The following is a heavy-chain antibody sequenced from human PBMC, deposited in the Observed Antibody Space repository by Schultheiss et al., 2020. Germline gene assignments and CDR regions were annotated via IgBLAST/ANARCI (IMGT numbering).Heavy chain of an antibody. D-gene: IGHD3-16*02. CDR3: AREAVITFGGVIG. CDR2: ISSSSSYI. Sequence: WGSLRLSGAASGFTFSSYSMNWVRQAPGKGLEWVSSISSSSSYIYYADSVKGRFTISRDNAKNSLYLQMNSLRAEDTAVYYCAREAVITFGGVIGWGQGTLVTVSS. V-gene: IGHV3-21*01. J-gene: IGHJ4*02. CDR1: GFTFSSYS.